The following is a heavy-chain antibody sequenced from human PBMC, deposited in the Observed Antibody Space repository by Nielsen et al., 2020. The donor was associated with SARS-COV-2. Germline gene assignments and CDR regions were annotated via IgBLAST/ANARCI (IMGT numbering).Heavy chain of an antibody. CDR2: INHSGST. J-gene: IGHJ4*02. V-gene: IGHV4-39*07. Sequence: SETLSLTCTVSGGSISSGGYYWSWIRQPPGKGLEWIGEINHSGSTNYNPSLKSRVTISVDTSKNQFSLKLSSVTAADTAVYYCARRAAGTDYFDYWGQGTLVTVSS. D-gene: IGHD6-13*01. CDR1: GGSISSGGYY. CDR3: ARRAAGTDYFDY.